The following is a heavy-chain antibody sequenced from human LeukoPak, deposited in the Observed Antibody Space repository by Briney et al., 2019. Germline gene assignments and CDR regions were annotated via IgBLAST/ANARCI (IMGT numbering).Heavy chain of an antibody. J-gene: IGHJ4*02. CDR3: AHTDTAMVFFDY. V-gene: IGHV2-5*02. CDR1: GFSLSTSGVG. CDR2: IYWDDDR. Sequence: SGPTLVNPTQTLTLTCTFSGFSLSTSGVGVGWIRQPPGKALEWLALIYWDDDRRYSPSLKSRLTITKDTSKNQVVLTMTNMDPVDAATYYCAHTDTAMVFFDYWGQGTLVTVSS. D-gene: IGHD5-18*01.